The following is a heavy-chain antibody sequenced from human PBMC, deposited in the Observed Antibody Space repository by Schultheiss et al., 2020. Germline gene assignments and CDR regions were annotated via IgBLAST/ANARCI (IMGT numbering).Heavy chain of an antibody. CDR2: IYHSGST. V-gene: IGHV4-4*08. CDR3: ARGDSYGSEGAFDI. J-gene: IGHJ3*02. Sequence: SETLSLTCTVSGGSISSYYWSWIRQPPGKGLEWIGYIYHSGSTYYNPSLKSRVTISVDTSKNQFSLKLSSVTAADTAVYYCARGDSYGSEGAFDIWGQGTMVTVSS. CDR1: GGSISSYY. D-gene: IGHD5-18*01.